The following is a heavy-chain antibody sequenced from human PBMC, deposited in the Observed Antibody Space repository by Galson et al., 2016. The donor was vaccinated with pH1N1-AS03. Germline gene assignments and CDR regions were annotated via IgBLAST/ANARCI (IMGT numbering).Heavy chain of an antibody. CDR1: GFTVSSGYH. J-gene: IGHJ4*02. D-gene: IGHD6-13*01. Sequence: SLRLSCAATGFTVSSGYHMSWVRQAPGKGLEWVSGISASGGTTYYADSVKGRFTISRDNSMDTLDLQMSSLRDEDTAVYYCVKEGLSAATFDDWGQGTLVIVSS. CDR3: VKEGLSAATFDD. CDR2: ISASGGTT. V-gene: IGHV3-23*01.